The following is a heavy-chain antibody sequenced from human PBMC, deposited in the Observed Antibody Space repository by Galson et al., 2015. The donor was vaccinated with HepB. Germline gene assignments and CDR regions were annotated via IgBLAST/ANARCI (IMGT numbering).Heavy chain of an antibody. CDR2: ISTNSGDT. J-gene: IGHJ4*02. CDR3: ARDVDHRFDH. V-gene: IGHV1-18*01. Sequence: SVKVSCKASGYIFTSKGIRWVRQAPGQGLEWMGWISTNSGDTNYAQKFQGRVTMTTDTSTSTAYMELRSLRSDDTAVYYCARDVDHRFDHWGQGTLVTVSS. CDR1: GYIFTSKG.